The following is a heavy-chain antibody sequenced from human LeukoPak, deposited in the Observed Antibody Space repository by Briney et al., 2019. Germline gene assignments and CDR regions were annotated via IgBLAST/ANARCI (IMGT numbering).Heavy chain of an antibody. D-gene: IGHD6-19*01. CDR3: ARDNIAVAGFDY. J-gene: IGHJ4*02. CDR2: ISYDGSNK. V-gene: IGHV3-30-3*01. CDR1: GFTFSSYA. Sequence: GRSLRLSCAASGFTFSSYAMHWVRQAPGKGLEWVAVISYDGSNKYYADSVKGRFTISRDNSKNTLYLQMNSLRAEDTAVYYCARDNIAVAGFDYWGQGTLVTVSS.